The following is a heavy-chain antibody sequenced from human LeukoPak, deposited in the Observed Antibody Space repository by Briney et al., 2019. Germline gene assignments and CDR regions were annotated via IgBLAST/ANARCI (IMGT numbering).Heavy chain of an antibody. CDR1: AYTFTGYY. D-gene: IGHD2-2*02. J-gene: IGHJ3*02. V-gene: IGHV1-2*02. Sequence: GASVKVSCKLSAYTFTGYYMHWVRQAPGQGLEWMGWINPNSGGTNYAQKFQGRVTMTRDTSIRTAYRELSRLRSDDTAVYYCARACTSCYKLYAFDIWGQGTTVTVSS. CDR2: INPNSGGT. CDR3: ARACTSCYKLYAFDI.